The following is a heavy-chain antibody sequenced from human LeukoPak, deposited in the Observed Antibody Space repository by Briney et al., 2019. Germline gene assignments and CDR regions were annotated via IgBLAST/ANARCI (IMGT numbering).Heavy chain of an antibody. D-gene: IGHD6-13*01. Sequence: GESLKIPCKGSGYRFTNYWIAWVRQMPGKGLDWMGIIYPSDSDTRYSPSFQGQVTLSADKSINTAFLQWSSLKASDTAMYYCARLATAHSFDFWGQGTLVTVSS. CDR3: ARLATAHSFDF. CDR1: GYRFTNYW. CDR2: IYPSDSDT. J-gene: IGHJ4*02. V-gene: IGHV5-51*01.